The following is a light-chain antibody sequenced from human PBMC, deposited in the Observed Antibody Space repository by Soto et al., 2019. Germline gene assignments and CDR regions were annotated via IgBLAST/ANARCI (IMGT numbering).Light chain of an antibody. CDR3: QQYGSSPWT. CDR2: GAS. J-gene: IGKJ1*01. Sequence: EIVLTQSPGTLSLSPGERATLSYRASQSVSSSYLAWYQQKPGQAPRLLIYGASSRATGIPDRFSGSGSGTDFTLTISRLEPEDFAVYYCQQYGSSPWTFGHGTKVDIK. V-gene: IGKV3-20*01. CDR1: QSVSSSY.